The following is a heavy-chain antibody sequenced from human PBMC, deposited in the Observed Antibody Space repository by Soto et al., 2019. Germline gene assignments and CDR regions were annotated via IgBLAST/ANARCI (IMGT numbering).Heavy chain of an antibody. V-gene: IGHV4-34*01. Sequence: QVQLQQSGAGLLKPSETLSLTCDVSGGSFSGYIWTWIRQPPGKGLQWIGQINHSGSANYNPSLKSRVTLSVHPANSQFSLELSSVTAADTAVYYCARGLIPGSQYSGGWYYFDSWGQGTQVTVSS. CDR3: ARGLIPGSQYSGGWYYFDS. CDR2: INHSGSA. J-gene: IGHJ4*02. CDR1: GGSFSGYI. D-gene: IGHD1-26*01.